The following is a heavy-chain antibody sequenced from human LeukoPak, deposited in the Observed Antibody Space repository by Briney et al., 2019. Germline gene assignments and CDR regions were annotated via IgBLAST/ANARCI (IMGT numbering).Heavy chain of an antibody. CDR3: ARHTAGFVDY. Sequence: SETLSLTCTVSGGSISSYYWSWIRQPPGKGLEWIGYIYYSGSTNYNPSLKSRVTISVDTSKNQFSLKLSSVTAADTAVYCCARHTAGFVDYWAREPWSPSPQ. V-gene: IGHV4-59*08. J-gene: IGHJ4*02. CDR1: GGSISSYY. CDR2: IYYSGST. D-gene: IGHD6-19*01.